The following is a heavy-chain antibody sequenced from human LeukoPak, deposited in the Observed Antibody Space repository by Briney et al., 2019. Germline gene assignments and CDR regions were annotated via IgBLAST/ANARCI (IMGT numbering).Heavy chain of an antibody. D-gene: IGHD2/OR15-2a*01. CDR3: VKSHSIANCYDY. V-gene: IGHV3-23*01. Sequence: PGGSLRLSCAASGFTFSSYDMNWVRQAPGKGLEWVSGISGSGGSTFSADSVRGRFTISRDNSKNTLYLQMNSLRAEDTPVYYCVKSHSIANCYDYWGQGTLVTVSS. CDR1: GFTFSSYD. CDR2: ISGSGGST. J-gene: IGHJ4*02.